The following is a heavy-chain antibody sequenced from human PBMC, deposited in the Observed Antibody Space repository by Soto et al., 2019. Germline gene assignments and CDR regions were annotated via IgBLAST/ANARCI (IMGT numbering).Heavy chain of an antibody. D-gene: IGHD2-15*01. CDR2: IYQTGST. V-gene: IGHV4-4*02. J-gene: IGHJ4*02. CDR1: GGSISSTNW. Sequence: ASETLSLTCAVSGGSISSTNWWSWVRQTPGKGLEWIGEIYQTGSTNYNPSLKSRATISIDKSQNQFSLKLTQMTAADTAMYYCAGVPPGAKFDYWGQGSLVTVSS. CDR3: AGVPPGAKFDY.